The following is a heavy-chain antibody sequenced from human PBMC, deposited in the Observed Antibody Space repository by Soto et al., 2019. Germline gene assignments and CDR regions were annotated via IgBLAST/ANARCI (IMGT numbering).Heavy chain of an antibody. V-gene: IGHV1-18*01. CDR2: ISGYNGNT. CDR1: GYIFTNYD. Sequence: QVQLVQSGAEVKNPGASVKVSCKASGYIFTNYDISWVRQAPGQGLEWMGWISGYNGNTNYAQKLQGRVTMTTDTAPSTAYKELMSLKDDDTAVYYCARGRSYFGMGVWGQGTPVTLSS. J-gene: IGHJ6*01. CDR3: ARGRSYFGMGV.